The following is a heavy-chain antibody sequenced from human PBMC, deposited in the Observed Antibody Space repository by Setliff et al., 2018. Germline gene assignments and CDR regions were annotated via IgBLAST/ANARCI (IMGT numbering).Heavy chain of an antibody. V-gene: IGHV4-38-2*01. CDR3: VRRTYYYDTSPMGWFDP. Sequence: SETLSLTCVVSGYLITNGYYWGWIRQPPGKGLEWIGSINHGGDTSYNPSLQSRVAISVDTSKNQFSLKLSSVTAADTAVYYCVRRTYYYDTSPMGWFDPWGQGILVTVSS. D-gene: IGHD3-22*01. J-gene: IGHJ5*02. CDR2: INHGGDT. CDR1: GYLITNGYY.